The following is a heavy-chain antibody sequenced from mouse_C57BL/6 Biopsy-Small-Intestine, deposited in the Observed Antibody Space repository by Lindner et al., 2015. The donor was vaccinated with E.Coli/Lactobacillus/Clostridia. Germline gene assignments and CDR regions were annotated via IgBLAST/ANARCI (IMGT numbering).Heavy chain of an antibody. V-gene: IGHV14-3*01. D-gene: IGHD2-4*01. Sequence: VQLQESGAEVVRPGSSVKLSCTAFWLLIFKDDYIHWVKQRPEQGLEWIGRIDPANGNTKYAPKFQDKATMTADTSSNTAYLQLISLTSEDTAVYYCGSDDSYAMDYWGQGTSVTVSS. CDR1: LLIFKDDY. CDR2: IDPANGNT. J-gene: IGHJ4*01. CDR3: GSDDSYAMDY.